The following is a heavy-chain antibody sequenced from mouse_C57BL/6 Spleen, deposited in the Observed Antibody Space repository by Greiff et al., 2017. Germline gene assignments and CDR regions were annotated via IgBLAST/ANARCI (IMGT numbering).Heavy chain of an antibody. D-gene: IGHD1-1*02. CDR1: GYTFTDYN. CDR2: INPNNGGT. Sequence: EVQLQQSGPELVKPGASVKIPCKASGYTFTDYNMDWVKQSHGKSLEWIGDINPNNGGTIYNQKFKGKATLTVDKSSSTAYMELRSLTSEDTAVYYCARAVLWSYYFDYWGQGTTLTVSS. CDR3: ARAVLWSYYFDY. J-gene: IGHJ2*01. V-gene: IGHV1-18*01.